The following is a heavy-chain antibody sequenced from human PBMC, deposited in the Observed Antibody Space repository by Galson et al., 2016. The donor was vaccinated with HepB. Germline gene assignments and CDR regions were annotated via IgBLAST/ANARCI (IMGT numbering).Heavy chain of an antibody. CDR1: GDSVSSNSAG. Sequence: CAISGDSVSSNSAGWNWIRQSPSRGLEWLGRTYYRSNWHNDYADSVESRITINPDTSKNHFSLQLNSVTPEDTAVYYCARSYLLGRGFGWWGQGTLVTVSS. D-gene: IGHD7-27*01. J-gene: IGHJ4*02. V-gene: IGHV6-1*01. CDR3: ARSYLLGRGFGW. CDR2: TYYRSNWHN.